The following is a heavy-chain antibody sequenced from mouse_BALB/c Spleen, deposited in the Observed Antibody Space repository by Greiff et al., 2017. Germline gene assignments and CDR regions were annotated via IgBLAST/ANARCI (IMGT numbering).Heavy chain of an antibody. J-gene: IGHJ2*01. D-gene: IGHD1-1*01. Sequence: VKLMESGPQLVRPGASVKISCKASGYSFTSYWMHWVQQRPGQGLEWIGMIDPSDSETRLNQKFKDKATLTVDKSSSTAYMQLSSPTSEDSAVYYCARGFYYYGSSYFDYWGQGTTLTVSA. CDR1: GYSFTSYW. CDR3: ARGFYYYGSSYFDY. CDR2: IDPSDSET. V-gene: IGHV1S126*01.